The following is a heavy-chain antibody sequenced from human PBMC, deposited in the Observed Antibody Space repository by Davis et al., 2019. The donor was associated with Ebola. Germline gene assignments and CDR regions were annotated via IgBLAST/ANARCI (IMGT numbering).Heavy chain of an antibody. Sequence: ASVKVSCKASGYTFSSYIINWVRQAPGQGLKWMGWIHTYTGKPTYAPGFTGRFVFSLDTSVTTAYLEISDLKAEDTAVYYCARDMGGWYITFDYWGPGTLVTVSS. V-gene: IGHV7-4-1*02. CDR1: GYTFSSYI. J-gene: IGHJ4*02. CDR3: ARDMGGWYITFDY. D-gene: IGHD1-1*01. CDR2: IHTYTGKP.